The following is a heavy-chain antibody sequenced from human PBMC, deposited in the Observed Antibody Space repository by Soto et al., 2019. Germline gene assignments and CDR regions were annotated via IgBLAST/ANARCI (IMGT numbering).Heavy chain of an antibody. J-gene: IGHJ4*02. CDR2: INPYSGGT. CDR3: ARRGFSGYDLYYFDF. Sequence: GASVKVSCKASGYTFTGYYMHWVRQAPGQGLEWMGWINPYSGGTNYAQKFQGRVSMTRDTSITTASMELSRLTSDDTAVYFCARRGFSGYDLYYFDFWGQGTLVTVSS. D-gene: IGHD5-12*01. V-gene: IGHV1-2*02. CDR1: GYTFTGYY.